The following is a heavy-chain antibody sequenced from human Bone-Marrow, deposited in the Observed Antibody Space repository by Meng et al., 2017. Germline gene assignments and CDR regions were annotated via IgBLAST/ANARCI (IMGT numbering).Heavy chain of an antibody. Sequence: SETLSLTCTVSGGSISSGSYYWSWIRQPAGKGLEWIVRIYTSGSTNYNPSLKSRVTISVDTSKNQFSLKLSSVTAADTAVYYCAREGWYYYDSSGYCRAYWGQGTLVTVSS. J-gene: IGHJ4*02. V-gene: IGHV4-61*02. CDR3: AREGWYYYDSSGYCRAY. D-gene: IGHD3-22*01. CDR1: GGSISSGSYY. CDR2: IYTSGST.